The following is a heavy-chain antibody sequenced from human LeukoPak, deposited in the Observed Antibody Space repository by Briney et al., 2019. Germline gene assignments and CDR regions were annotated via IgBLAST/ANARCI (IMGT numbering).Heavy chain of an antibody. CDR1: GGSISSSSYY. Sequence: SETLSLTCTVSGGSISSSSYYWGWIRQPPGKGLEWIRSIYYSGNTYYNPSLKSRVTISVDTSKNQFSLKLSSVTAADTAVYYCASRHLRTKGAFDIWGQGTMVTVSS. CDR3: ASRHLRTKGAFDI. CDR2: IYYSGNT. J-gene: IGHJ3*02. V-gene: IGHV4-39*01. D-gene: IGHD3-16*01.